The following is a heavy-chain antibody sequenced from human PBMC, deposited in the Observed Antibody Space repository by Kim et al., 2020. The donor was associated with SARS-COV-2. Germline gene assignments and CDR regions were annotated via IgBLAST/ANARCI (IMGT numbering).Heavy chain of an antibody. CDR2: IYHSGST. CDR1: GGSFSGYY. V-gene: IGHV4-34*01. J-gene: IGHJ3*02. CDR3: ARSEEWYMVRGVYASTAFDI. Sequence: SETLSLTCTVYGGSFSGYYWSWIRQPPGKGLEWIGYIYHSGSTNYNPSLKSRVTISIDTSKNQFSLKLSSVTAADTAVYYCARSEEWYMVRGVYASTAFDIWGQGTMITVSS. D-gene: IGHD2-8*02.